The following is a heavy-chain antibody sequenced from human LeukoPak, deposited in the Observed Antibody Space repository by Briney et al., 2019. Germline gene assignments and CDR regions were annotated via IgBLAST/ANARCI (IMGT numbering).Heavy chain of an antibody. CDR1: GITFSTYG. D-gene: IGHD7-27*01. V-gene: IGHV3-30*18. J-gene: IGHJ6*03. CDR3: AKVVPGAYYYYMDV. Sequence: PGRSLRLSCAASGITFSTYGMYWVRQAPGKGLEWVAVISHDGNNKYYADSVKGRFTISRDNSKNTLYLQMNSLRAEDTAVYYCAKVVPGAYYYYMDVWGKGTTVTVSS. CDR2: ISHDGNNK.